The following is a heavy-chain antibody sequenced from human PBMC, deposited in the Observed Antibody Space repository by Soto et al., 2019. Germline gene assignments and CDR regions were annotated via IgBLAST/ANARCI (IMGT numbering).Heavy chain of an antibody. CDR2: INREGNEK. CDR1: GFPFSDYW. V-gene: IGHV3-7*05. J-gene: IGHJ4*02. D-gene: IGHD6-19*01. CDR3: ARDAGGSGWFI. Sequence: GGSLRLSCAASGFPFSDYWMSWVRQVSGKGLEWVANINREGNEKHYVDSVKGRFTISRDNAKNSLYLQMTTLRVEDTAVYYCARDAGGSGWFIWGQGTQVTVSS.